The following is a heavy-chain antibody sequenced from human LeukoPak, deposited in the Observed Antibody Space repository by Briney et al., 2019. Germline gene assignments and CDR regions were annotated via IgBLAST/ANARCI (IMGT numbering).Heavy chain of an antibody. J-gene: IGHJ6*03. Sequence: GGSLRLSCAASGFTFSSYEMNWVRQAPGKGLEWVSYISSSGSTIYYADSVKGRFTISRDNAKNSLYLQMNSLRAEDTAVYYCARDHRGSGSRYYYYYMDVWGKGTTVTISS. D-gene: IGHD3-10*01. CDR3: ARDHRGSGSRYYYYYMDV. V-gene: IGHV3-48*03. CDR1: GFTFSSYE. CDR2: ISSSGSTI.